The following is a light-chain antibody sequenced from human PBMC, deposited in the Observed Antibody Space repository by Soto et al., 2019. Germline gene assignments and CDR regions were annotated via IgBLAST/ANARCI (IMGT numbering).Light chain of an antibody. V-gene: IGKV1-17*01. CDR2: AAS. Sequence: DIQMTQSPSSLSASVGDRVTITCRASQAIRNDLAWYQQKPGKAPKRLIYAASSLQSGVPSRFSGSGSGTEFTLTISSLQPEDFATYYCLQHNSYPFTFGPGTEVDI. CDR3: LQHNSYPFT. CDR1: QAIRND. J-gene: IGKJ3*01.